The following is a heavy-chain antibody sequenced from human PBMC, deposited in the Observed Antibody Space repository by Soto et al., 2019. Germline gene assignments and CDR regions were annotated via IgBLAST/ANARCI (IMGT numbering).Heavy chain of an antibody. D-gene: IGHD2-2*02. CDR2: MNQDGSEK. CDR1: GFTFSTYW. Sequence: GGSLRLSCAASGFTFSTYWMTWVRQAPGEGLEWGARMNQDGSEKYYVDSVKGRFTISRDNAKNSLYLQMNSLRPEDTAVYYCARVATPISRNDHWGQGTLVTVSS. J-gene: IGHJ4*02. CDR3: ARVATPISRNDH. V-gene: IGHV3-7*03.